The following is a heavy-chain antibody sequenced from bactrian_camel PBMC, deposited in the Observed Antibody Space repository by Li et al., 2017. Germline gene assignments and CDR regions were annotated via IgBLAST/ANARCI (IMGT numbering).Heavy chain of an antibody. V-gene: IGHV3-3*01. Sequence: QLVESGGGSVQTGGSLRLSCETSGFTFNPTCMAWLRQAPGKEREAVAIISTVGGGSAVYVDSVKGRFTISQDNAKITWYLQMNSLTPEDTAIYYCAADYKITCPALDVAGTSKGGLRYWGQGTQVTVS. J-gene: IGHJ4*01. CDR1: GFTFNPTC. CDR2: ISTVGGGSA. CDR3: AADYKITCPALDVAGTSKGGLRY. D-gene: IGHD6*01.